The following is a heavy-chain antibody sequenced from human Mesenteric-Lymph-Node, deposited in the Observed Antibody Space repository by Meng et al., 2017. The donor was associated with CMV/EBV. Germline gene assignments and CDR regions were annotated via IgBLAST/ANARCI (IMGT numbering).Heavy chain of an antibody. CDR3: ARDGGSSSWHYYGMDV. CDR1: GFTFSSYE. V-gene: IGHV3-21*01. D-gene: IGHD6-13*01. J-gene: IGHJ6*02. Sequence: GESLKISCAASGFTFSSYEMNWVRQAPGKGLEWVSSISSSSSYIYYADSVKGRFTISRDNAKNSLYLQMNSLRAEDTAVYYCARDGGSSSWHYYGMDVWGQGTTVTVSS. CDR2: ISSSSSYI.